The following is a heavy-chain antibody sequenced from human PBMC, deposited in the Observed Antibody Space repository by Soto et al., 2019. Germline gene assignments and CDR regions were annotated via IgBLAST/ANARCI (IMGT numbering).Heavy chain of an antibody. J-gene: IGHJ4*02. CDR2: TYYRSKWYN. D-gene: IGHD5-12*01. CDR3: ARGKDGSIDY. CDR1: GDSVSSNSDT. V-gene: IGHV6-1*01. Sequence: SQTLSLTCAVSGDSVSSNSDTWNWIRQSPSRGLELLGRTYYRSKWYNEYAVSVKSRVTIHPDTSRNQFSLQLSSVTPEATAVYYCARGKDGSIDYWGQGTLVTVSS.